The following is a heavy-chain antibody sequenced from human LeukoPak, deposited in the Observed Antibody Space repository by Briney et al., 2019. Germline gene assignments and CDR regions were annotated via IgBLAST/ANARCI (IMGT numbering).Heavy chain of an antibody. D-gene: IGHD5-24*01. J-gene: IGHJ4*02. V-gene: IGHV1-69*13. CDR1: GGTFSSYA. CDR2: IIPIFGTA. Sequence: ASVKVSCKASGGTFSSYAISWVRQAPGQGLEWMGGIIPIFGTANYAQKFQGRVTITADESTSTAYMELSSLRSEDTAVYYCARDRVEMATIRLRYWGQGTLVTVSS. CDR3: ARDRVEMATIRLRY.